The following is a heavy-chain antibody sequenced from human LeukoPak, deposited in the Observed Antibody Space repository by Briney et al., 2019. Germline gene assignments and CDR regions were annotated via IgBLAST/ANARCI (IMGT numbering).Heavy chain of an antibody. CDR2: IYYSGST. CDR1: GGSTNGYY. V-gene: IGHV4-59*01. CDR3: ARDSRDYGERAFDI. Sequence: SETLSLTCTVSGGSTNGYYWSWIRQPPGKGLEWIGYIYYSGSTSYNTSLKSRVTISVDTSKNQFSLKLSSVTAADTAVYYCARDSRDYGERAFDIWGQGTVVTVSS. J-gene: IGHJ3*02. D-gene: IGHD4-17*01.